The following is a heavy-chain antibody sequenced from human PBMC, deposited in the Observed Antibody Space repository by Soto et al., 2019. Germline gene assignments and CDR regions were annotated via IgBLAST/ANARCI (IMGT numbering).Heavy chain of an antibody. CDR1: GFTFSSYA. CDR2: ISYDGSNK. CDR3: LSPDYYDSSGNNWFAP. V-gene: IGHV3-30-3*01. J-gene: IGHJ5*02. Sequence: GGSLRLSCSASGFTFSSYAMHWVRQAPGKGLEWVAVISYDGSNKYYADSVKGRFTISRDHSKNTLYLQMNSLRAEDTAVYYCLSPDYYDSSGNNWFAPWGQGTLVTVSS. D-gene: IGHD3-22*01.